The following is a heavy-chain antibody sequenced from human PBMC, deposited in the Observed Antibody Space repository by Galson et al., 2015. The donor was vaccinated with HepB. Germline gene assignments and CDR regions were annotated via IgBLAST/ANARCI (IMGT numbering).Heavy chain of an antibody. CDR2: ASKTVPTT. V-gene: IGHV3-23*01. CDR3: AKRDTISQYFFDY. D-gene: IGHD3-3*02. Sequence: SLRLSCAASGFTFSNCGMSWVRQAPGKGLEWVSTASKTVPTTYYADSVRGRFTISRDNSRNIVYLQMNSLRDEDTAVYYCAKRDTISQYFFDYWGQGILVTVSS. J-gene: IGHJ4*02. CDR1: GFTFSNCG.